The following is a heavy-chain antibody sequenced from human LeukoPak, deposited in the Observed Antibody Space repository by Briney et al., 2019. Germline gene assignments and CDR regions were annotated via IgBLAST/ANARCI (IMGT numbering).Heavy chain of an antibody. Sequence: GGSLRLSCAASGFTFSTYSMDWVRQAPGKGLEWVANILPDGSEKYYLDSVKGRFTISRDNPTNSLYLQINSLRAEDTALYYCGRLARNAWYAVDYWGQGTLVTVSS. CDR2: ILPDGSEK. CDR1: GFTFSTYS. CDR3: GRLARNAWYAVDY. V-gene: IGHV3-7*01. J-gene: IGHJ4*02. D-gene: IGHD6-19*01.